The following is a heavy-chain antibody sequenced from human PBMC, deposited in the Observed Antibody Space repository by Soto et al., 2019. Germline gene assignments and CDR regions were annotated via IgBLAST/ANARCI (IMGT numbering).Heavy chain of an antibody. V-gene: IGHV3-23*01. CDR2: ISGSGGST. CDR1: GFTFSNYA. CDR3: AKDALAVPSYYFDL. J-gene: IGHJ4*02. Sequence: EVQLLESGGDMVQPGGSLRLSCAASGFTFSNYAMTWVRQAPGKGLEWVSGISGSGGSTYYADSVKGRFTISRDNSQNTLYLQMNSLRAEDTAVYYCAKDALAVPSYYFDLWGPGTLVTVSS. D-gene: IGHD6-19*01.